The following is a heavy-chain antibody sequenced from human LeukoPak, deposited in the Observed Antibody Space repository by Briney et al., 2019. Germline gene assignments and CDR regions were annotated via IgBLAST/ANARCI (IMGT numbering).Heavy chain of an antibody. CDR3: AREQRGYDFWSGYPDY. CDR2: IYHSGST. D-gene: IGHD3-3*01. CDR1: GGSISSGGYY. Sequence: SQTLSLTCTVSGGSISSGGYYWSWIRQPPGKGLEWIGYIYHSGSTYYNPSLKSRVTISVDRSKNQFSLKLSSVTAADTAVYYCAREQRGYDFWSGYPDYWGQGTLVTVSS. V-gene: IGHV4-30-2*01. J-gene: IGHJ4*02.